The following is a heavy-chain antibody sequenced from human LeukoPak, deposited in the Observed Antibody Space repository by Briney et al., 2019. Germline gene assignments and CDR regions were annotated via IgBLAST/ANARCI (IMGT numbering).Heavy chain of an antibody. CDR3: ARDVEYNSSFGWFDP. CDR2: IIPIFGTT. J-gene: IGHJ5*01. Sequence: SVKVSCKASGDTFSSFAISWVRQAPGQGLEWMGGIIPIFGTTNYAQKFQGRVTITADESTSTAYMELSSLRSEDTAVYYCARDVEYNSSFGWFDPWGQGTLVNGSS. CDR1: GDTFSSFA. V-gene: IGHV1-69*13. D-gene: IGHD6-6*01.